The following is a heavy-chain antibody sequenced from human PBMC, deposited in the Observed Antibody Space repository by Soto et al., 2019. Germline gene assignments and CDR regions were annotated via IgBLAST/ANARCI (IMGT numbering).Heavy chain of an antibody. CDR1: GNSFSNYW. D-gene: IGHD4-17*01. CDR2: IHLVDSDA. J-gene: IGHJ3*02. V-gene: IGHV5-51*01. CDR3: VRPVGLTTVVSPAALDI. Sequence: PGESLKISCKGSGNSFSNYWIGWVRQTPGKGLEWMGIIHLVDSDARYSPSFQGQVTTSADKSILTAYLQWSSLRASDTALYYCVRPVGLTTVVSPAALDIWGQGTMVTVSS.